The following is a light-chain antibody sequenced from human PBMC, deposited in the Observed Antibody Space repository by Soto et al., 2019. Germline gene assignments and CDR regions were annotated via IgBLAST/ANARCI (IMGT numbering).Light chain of an antibody. J-gene: IGKJ2*01. CDR1: QSVSSK. CDR3: QRYDDWPMYT. Sequence: EIVMTQSPDTLSVSPGERATLSCRASQSVSSKVAWYQQKPGQAPRLLIYGASTRATGVPARFSGSGSGTEFTLTISSLQSEDFAVYYCQRYDDWPMYTFGQGTKLEFK. V-gene: IGKV3-15*01. CDR2: GAS.